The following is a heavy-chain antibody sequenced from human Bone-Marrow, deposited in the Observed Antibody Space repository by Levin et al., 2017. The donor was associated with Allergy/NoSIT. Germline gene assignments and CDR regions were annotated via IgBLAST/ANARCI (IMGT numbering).Heavy chain of an antibody. CDR1: GYNFPSYW. D-gene: IGHD1-26*01. J-gene: IGHJ4*02. Sequence: GGSLRLSCKGSGYNFPSYWIGWVRQMPGKGLEWMGIIYPRDSDTRYSPSFRGQFPISAATSISTAYLHWSSLKASDPAMYYCARLLRVGTYMGFGDFDYWGQGTLVTVSS. CDR3: ARLLRVGTYMGFGDFDY. CDR2: IYPRDSDT. V-gene: IGHV5-51*01.